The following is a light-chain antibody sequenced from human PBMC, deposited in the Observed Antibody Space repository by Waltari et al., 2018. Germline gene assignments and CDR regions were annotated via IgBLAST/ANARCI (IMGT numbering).Light chain of an antibody. V-gene: IGKV3-11*01. J-gene: IGKJ2*01. CDR3: QQRRNWPRQYT. Sequence: EIVLTQSPATLSLSPGERATISCRASQSVSTYLAWYQQNPGQAPRLLIYDASNRATGIPARFSGSGSGTDFTLTISSLAPEDSAIYYCQQRRNWPRQYTFGQGTKLEI. CDR1: QSVSTY. CDR2: DAS.